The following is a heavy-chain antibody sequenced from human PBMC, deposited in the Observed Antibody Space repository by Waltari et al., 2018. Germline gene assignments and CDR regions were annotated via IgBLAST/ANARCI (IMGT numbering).Heavy chain of an antibody. J-gene: IGHJ4*02. D-gene: IGHD1-26*01. Sequence: EILVVESGGGLVQPGGSLRLACAASGFTFRSYRMHWVRQAPGKGLEWVSYISETSSSIYYADSVKGRFTISRDNAQNSLYLQMNSLRAEETALYYCARLGVSHFDYWGQGTLVTVSS. CDR1: GFTFRSYR. CDR3: ARLGVSHFDY. CDR2: ISETSSSI. V-gene: IGHV3-48*04.